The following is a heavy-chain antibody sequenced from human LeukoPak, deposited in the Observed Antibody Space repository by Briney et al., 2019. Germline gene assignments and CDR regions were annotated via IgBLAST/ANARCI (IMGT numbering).Heavy chain of an antibody. CDR3: ARGPPYYYDTSAYYSLDQ. CDR1: GYSFVDYY. V-gene: IGHV1-2*02. Sequence: ASVKVSCKASGYSFVDYYMHWVRQAPGQGLEWMGWINPATGGTNYAQSFQGRVTLTTDTSINTVYIERLRLTSDDTAVYYCARGPPYYYDTSAYYSLDQWGQGTLVTVSS. J-gene: IGHJ4*02. CDR2: INPATGGT. D-gene: IGHD3-22*01.